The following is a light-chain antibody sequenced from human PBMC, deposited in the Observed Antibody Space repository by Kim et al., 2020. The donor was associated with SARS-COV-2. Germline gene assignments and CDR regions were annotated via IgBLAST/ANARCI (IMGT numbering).Light chain of an antibody. CDR3: ASWDDSRSGYV. J-gene: IGLJ1*01. CDR2: SNK. CDR1: RANIGINP. V-gene: IGLV1-44*01. Sequence: GQGVTISCSGSRANIGINPVNGYQRFPGTAPKLVIYSNKERPSGVPDRFSGSKSGTSASLAISGLQSEDEADYYCASWDDSRSGYVFGPGTKVTVL.